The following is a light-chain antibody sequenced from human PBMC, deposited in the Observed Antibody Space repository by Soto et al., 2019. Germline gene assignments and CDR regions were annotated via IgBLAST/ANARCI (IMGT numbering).Light chain of an antibody. Sequence: QSALTQPASVSGSPGQSTTISCTGTSSDVGGYNEVSWYQQRPGSAPKLMIYDVTNRPSGASKRFSGSKSGNTASLTISGLLAEVEAYYYCSSRAAGSTLRFGGGTKVTVL. CDR2: DVT. V-gene: IGLV2-14*03. CDR3: SSRAAGSTLR. CDR1: SSDVGGYNE. J-gene: IGLJ2*01.